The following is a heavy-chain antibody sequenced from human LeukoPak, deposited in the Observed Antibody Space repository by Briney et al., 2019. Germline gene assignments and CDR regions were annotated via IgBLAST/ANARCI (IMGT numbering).Heavy chain of an antibody. CDR1: GFTFSSYE. D-gene: IGHD6-13*01. CDR2: ISSSGSTI. V-gene: IGHV3-48*03. J-gene: IGHJ6*03. CDR3: ARAFQELPQLYYYYYMDV. Sequence: GGSLRLSCAASGFTFSSYEMNWVRQAPGKGPEWVSYISSSGSTIYYADSVKGRFTISRDNAKNSLCLQMNSLRAEDTAVYYCARAFQELPQLYYYYYMDVWGKGTTVTVSS.